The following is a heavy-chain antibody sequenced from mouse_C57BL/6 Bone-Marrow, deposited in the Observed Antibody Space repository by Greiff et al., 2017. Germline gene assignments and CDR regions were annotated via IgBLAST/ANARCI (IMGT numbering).Heavy chain of an antibody. J-gene: IGHJ1*03. CDR2: IDPSDSYT. Sequence: QVQLQQPGAELVKPGASVKLSCKASGYTFTSYWMQWVKQRPGQGLEWIGEIDPSDSYTNYNQKFKGKATLTVDPSSSTAYMQLSSLTSEDSAVYYCARGTTVVTDWYFDVWGTGTTVTVSS. CDR3: ARGTTVVTDWYFDV. V-gene: IGHV1-50*01. CDR1: GYTFTSYW. D-gene: IGHD1-1*01.